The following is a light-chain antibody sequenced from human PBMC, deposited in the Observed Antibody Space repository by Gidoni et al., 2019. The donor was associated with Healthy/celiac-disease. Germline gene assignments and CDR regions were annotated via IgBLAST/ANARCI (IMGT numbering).Light chain of an antibody. CDR1: SSNIGAGYD. CDR3: QSYDSSLSGSV. CDR2: GNS. J-gene: IGLJ2*01. Sequence: SVLTQPPSVSGPPGQRVTISCTGSSSNIGAGYDVHWYQQLPGTAPKLLIYGNSNRPSGVPDRFSGSKSGTSASLAITGLQAADEADYYCQSYDSSLSGSVFGGGTKLTVL. V-gene: IGLV1-40*01.